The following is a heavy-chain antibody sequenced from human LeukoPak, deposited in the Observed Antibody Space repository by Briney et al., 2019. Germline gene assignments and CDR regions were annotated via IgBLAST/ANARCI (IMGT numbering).Heavy chain of an antibody. J-gene: IGHJ4*02. CDR3: ARVGYYSSGPFSYFDY. CDR2: IWYDGTNE. Sequence: GGSLRLSCAASGFTFSGYGMHWVRQAPGKGLEWVALIWYDGTNENYADSVKGRFTISRDNSENTLYLQMNSLRVEDTAVYYCARVGYYSSGPFSYFDYWGQGTLVTVSS. V-gene: IGHV3-30*02. D-gene: IGHD3-10*01. CDR1: GFTFSGYG.